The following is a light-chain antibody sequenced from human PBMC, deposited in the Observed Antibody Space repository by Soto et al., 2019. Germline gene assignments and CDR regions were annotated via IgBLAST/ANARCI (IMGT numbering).Light chain of an antibody. V-gene: IGKV3-20*01. CDR1: QTVSITY. CDR2: GAS. CDR3: QQYGSSPPT. Sequence: EIVLTQSPGTLSLSPGERATLSCRASQTVSITYLTWYQQKPGQAPRLVIFGASKRATGIPDRFSGSGSGRDFTLTISGLEPEDFAVYYCQQYGSSPPTFGQGTKVDIK. J-gene: IGKJ1*01.